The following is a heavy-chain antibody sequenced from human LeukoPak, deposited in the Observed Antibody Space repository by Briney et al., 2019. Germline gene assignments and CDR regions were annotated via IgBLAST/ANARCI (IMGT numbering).Heavy chain of an antibody. CDR3: ARLGKMATMRPQDY. CDR1: GVSISSSNSY. V-gene: IGHV4-39*07. D-gene: IGHD5-24*01. J-gene: IGHJ4*02. CDR2: INHGGST. Sequence: SETLSLTCTVSGVSISSSNSYWGWIRQPPGKGLEWIGEINHGGSTNYNPSLKSRVTISVDTSKNQFSLKLSSVTAADTAVYYCARLGKMATMRPQDYWGQGTLVTVSS.